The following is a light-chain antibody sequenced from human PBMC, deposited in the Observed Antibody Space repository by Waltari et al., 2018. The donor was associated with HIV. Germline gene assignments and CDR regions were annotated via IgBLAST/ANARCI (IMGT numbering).Light chain of an antibody. CDR2: ASS. CDR3: QVYGGSPRWT. Sequence: VLTQSQAPLSVSPGGIATLSCRASQTIDQKSLTWYQQRPGQAPRLVLFASSTRATGIPDRFRGSESGTEFTLTIRRLGPEDFAIYYCQVYGGSPRWTFGPGTRLELK. V-gene: IGKV3-20*01. J-gene: IGKJ1*01. CDR1: QTIDQKS.